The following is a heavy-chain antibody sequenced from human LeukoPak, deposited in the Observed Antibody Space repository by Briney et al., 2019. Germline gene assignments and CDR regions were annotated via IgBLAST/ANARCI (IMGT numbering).Heavy chain of an antibody. J-gene: IGHJ4*02. Sequence: GRSLRLSCAASGFTFDDYAMPWVRQAPGKGLEWVSGISWNSGSIGYADSVKGRFTISRDNAKNSLYLQMNSLRAEDTALYYCAKDIGYYDSSGYYDYWGQGTLVTVSS. CDR2: ISWNSGSI. V-gene: IGHV3-9*01. CDR1: GFTFDDYA. D-gene: IGHD3-22*01. CDR3: AKDIGYYDSSGYYDY.